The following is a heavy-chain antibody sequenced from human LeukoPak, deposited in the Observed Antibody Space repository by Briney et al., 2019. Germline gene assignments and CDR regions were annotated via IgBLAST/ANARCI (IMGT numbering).Heavy chain of an antibody. J-gene: IGHJ3*02. CDR2: ISGSGGST. V-gene: IGHV3-23*01. CDR3: AKSVRGVINGFDI. Sequence: HPGGSLRLSCAASGFTFSSYAMSWVRQAPGKGLEWVSAISGSGGSTYYADSVKGRFTISRDNSKNTLYLQMNSLRAEDTAVYYCAKSVRGVINGFDIWGQGTMVTVSS. CDR1: GFTFSSYA. D-gene: IGHD3-10*01.